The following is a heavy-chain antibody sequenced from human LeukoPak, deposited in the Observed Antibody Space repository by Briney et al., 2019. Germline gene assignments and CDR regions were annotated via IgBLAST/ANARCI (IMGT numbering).Heavy chain of an antibody. CDR2: ISGDGDST. CDR1: GFTFDDYA. Sequence: GGSLRLSCAASGFTFDDYAVHWVRQTPGKGLEWVSLISGDGDSTYYADSVKGRFTISRDNSKNSLYLQMNSLRTEDTALYYCAKDTGWKEYYYYYMHVWGKGTTVTVSS. D-gene: IGHD1-1*01. V-gene: IGHV3-43*02. CDR3: AKDTGWKEYYYYYMHV. J-gene: IGHJ6*03.